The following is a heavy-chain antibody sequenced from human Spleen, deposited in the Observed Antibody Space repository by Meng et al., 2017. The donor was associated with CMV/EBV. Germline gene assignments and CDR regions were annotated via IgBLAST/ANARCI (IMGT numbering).Heavy chain of an antibody. J-gene: IGHJ4*02. CDR2: IWYDGSNK. CDR3: AKDRTDHCSSATCYTLDY. CDR1: GFTFSSYG. V-gene: IGHV3-30*02. D-gene: IGHD2-2*01. Sequence: GESLKISCAASGFTFSSYGIHWVRQAPGKGLEWVAFIWYDGSNKYYVDSVKGRFTISRDNSKNTLFLQMNSLRADDTAVYYCAKDRTDHCSSATCYTLDYWGQGTVVTVSS.